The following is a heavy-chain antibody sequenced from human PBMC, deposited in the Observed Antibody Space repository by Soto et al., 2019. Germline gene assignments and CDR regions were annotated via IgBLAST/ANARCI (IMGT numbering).Heavy chain of an antibody. CDR3: ARDGGNICSGGSCYFQAPDY. CDR2: ISGSGRST. Sequence: EVQLLKSGGGSVQPGGSLRLSCSASGFTFRNYAMSWFRQAPGKGLEWVASISGSGRSTNYADSVKGRFTISRDNSKNTLAVQMSSLRAEDTAVYYCARDGGNICSGGSCYFQAPDYWGQGTLVTVSP. CDR1: GFTFRNYA. J-gene: IGHJ4*02. D-gene: IGHD2-15*01. V-gene: IGHV3-23*01.